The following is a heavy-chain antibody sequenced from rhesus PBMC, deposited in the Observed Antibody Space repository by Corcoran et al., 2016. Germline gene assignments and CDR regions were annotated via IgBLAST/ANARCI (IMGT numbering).Heavy chain of an antibody. CDR3: ARHGTVGAKDYFDY. V-gene: IGHV4-99*01. CDR2: ISGSSGST. CDR1: GYSISSGSY. J-gene: IGHJ4*01. D-gene: IGHD1-44*02. Sequence: QVQLQESGPGLVKPSETLSLTCAVSGYSISSGSYLGWIRPPPGKGLEYIGYISGSSGSTYYNPSLKSRVTISKDTSKNQFSLKLSSVTAADTAVYYCARHGTVGAKDYFDYWGQGVLVTVSS.